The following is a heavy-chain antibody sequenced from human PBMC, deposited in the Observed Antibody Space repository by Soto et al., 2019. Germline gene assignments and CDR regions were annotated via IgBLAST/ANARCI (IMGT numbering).Heavy chain of an antibody. V-gene: IGHV4-59*01. CDR1: GGSISSYY. J-gene: IGHJ4*02. CDR3: AREGRYCSGGSCYSGFYYFDY. D-gene: IGHD2-15*01. CDR2: IYYSGST. Sequence: PSETLSLTCTVSGGSISSYYWSWIRQPPGKGLEWIGYIYYSGSTNYNPSLKSRVTISVDTSKNQFSLKLSSVTAADTAVYYCAREGRYCSGGSCYSGFYYFDYWGQGTLVTVSS.